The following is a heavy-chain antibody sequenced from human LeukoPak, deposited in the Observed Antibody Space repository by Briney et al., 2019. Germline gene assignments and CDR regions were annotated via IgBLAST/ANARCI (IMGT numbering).Heavy chain of an antibody. CDR1: GYTFTGYY. J-gene: IGHJ5*02. V-gene: IGHV1-2*02. D-gene: IGHD4-23*01. CDR2: INPNSGGT. Sequence: ASVKVSCKASGYTFTGYYMHWVRQAPGQGLEWMGWINPNSGGTNYAQKFQGRVTMTRDTSISTAYMELSRLRSDDTAVYYCARDARDYGGNSGWFDPWGQGTLVTVSS. CDR3: ARDARDYGGNSGWFDP.